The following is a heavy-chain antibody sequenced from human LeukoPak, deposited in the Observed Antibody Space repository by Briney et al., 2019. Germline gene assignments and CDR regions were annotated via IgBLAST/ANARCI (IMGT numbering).Heavy chain of an antibody. CDR3: AQGEASSGAYYEGFNY. J-gene: IGHJ4*02. V-gene: IGHV3-23*01. Sequence: GGSLRLSCAASGFIFNNYAMDWVRQARGKGLEWVAAISDSGNTHYSDSVMGRFTISRDNSKNTLYLQMDSLRDEDTALYYCAQGEASSGAYYEGFNYWGQGTLVTVSS. CDR1: GFIFNNYA. D-gene: IGHD3-22*01. CDR2: ISDSGNT.